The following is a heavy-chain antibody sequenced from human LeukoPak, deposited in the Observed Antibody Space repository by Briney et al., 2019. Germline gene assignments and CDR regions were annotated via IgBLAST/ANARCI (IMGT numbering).Heavy chain of an antibody. Sequence: SETLSLTCTVSGGSISSSSYYWSWIRQPPGKGLEWIGEINHSGSTNYNPSLKSRVTISVDTSKNQFSLKLSSVTAADTAVYYCTKLGDLWGQGTLVTVSS. CDR1: GGSISSSSYY. V-gene: IGHV4-39*01. CDR3: TKLGDL. J-gene: IGHJ5*02. CDR2: INHSGST. D-gene: IGHD6-13*01.